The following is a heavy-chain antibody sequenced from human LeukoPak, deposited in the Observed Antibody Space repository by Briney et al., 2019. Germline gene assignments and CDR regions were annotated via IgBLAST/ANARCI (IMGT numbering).Heavy chain of an antibody. V-gene: IGHV3-30*02. J-gene: IGHJ5*02. CDR1: GFTFSSYG. Sequence: GGSLRLSCAASGFTFSSYGMHWVRQAPGKGLEWVAFINYDGTNKYYADSVKGRFTISRDNSKNTLYLQMNSLRAEDTAVYYRAKDEGFDPWGQGTLVTVSS. CDR2: INYDGTNK. CDR3: AKDEGFDP.